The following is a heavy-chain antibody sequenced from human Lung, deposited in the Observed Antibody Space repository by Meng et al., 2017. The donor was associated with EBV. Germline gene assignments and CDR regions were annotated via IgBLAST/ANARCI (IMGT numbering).Heavy chain of an antibody. CDR3: ARAPGNWNIDS. CDR1: GGSISSGGYS. V-gene: IGHV4-30-2*01. Sequence: QVQLQESGPGLGKPPHTLSLTCAVSGGSISSGGYSWSWIRQPPGKGLEWIGYIYHSGSTYYNPSLKSRVTISVDKSKNHFSLNLRSVTAADTAVYFCARAPGNWNIDSWGQGTLVTVSS. J-gene: IGHJ4*02. D-gene: IGHD1/OR15-1a*01. CDR2: IYHSGST.